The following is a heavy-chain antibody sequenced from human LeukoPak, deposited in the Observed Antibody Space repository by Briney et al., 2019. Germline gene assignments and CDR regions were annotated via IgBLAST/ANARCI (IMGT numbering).Heavy chain of an antibody. J-gene: IGHJ5*02. Sequence: GGSLRLSCAASGFTFSSYSMNWVRQAPGKGLEWVSSISSSSSYIYYADSVKGRFTISRDNAKNSLYLQMNSLRAEDTAVYYCARDIAAAVNWFDPRGQGTLVTVSS. CDR1: GFTFSSYS. D-gene: IGHD6-13*01. CDR2: ISSSSSYI. CDR3: ARDIAAAVNWFDP. V-gene: IGHV3-21*01.